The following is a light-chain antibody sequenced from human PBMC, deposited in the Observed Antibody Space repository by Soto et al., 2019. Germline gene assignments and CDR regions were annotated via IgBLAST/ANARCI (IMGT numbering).Light chain of an antibody. V-gene: IGLV2-14*01. CDR3: SSFTTTTWV. CDR2: EVS. Sequence: QSALTRPASVSGSPGQSITISCTGTSSDVGGYNYVSWYQQHPGKAPKLMIFEVSYRPSGVSNRFSGFKSGNTASLTISGLQAEDEADYYCSSFTTTTWVFGGGTKVTVL. J-gene: IGLJ3*02. CDR1: SSDVGGYNY.